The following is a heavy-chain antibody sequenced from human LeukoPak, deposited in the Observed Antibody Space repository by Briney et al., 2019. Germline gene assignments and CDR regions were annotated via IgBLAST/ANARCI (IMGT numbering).Heavy chain of an antibody. CDR1: GGSISSSSYY. J-gene: IGHJ2*01. CDR2: IYYSGST. V-gene: IGHV4-39*01. Sequence: PSETLSLTCTVSGGSISSSSYYWGWIRQPPGKGLEWIGSIYYSGSTHYNPSLKSRVTISVDTSKNQLSLKLSSVTAADTAVYYWARHGGDLGYCSSSSCYDDWYFDLWGRGTLVTVSS. D-gene: IGHD2-2*01. CDR3: ARHGGDLGYCSSSSCYDDWYFDL.